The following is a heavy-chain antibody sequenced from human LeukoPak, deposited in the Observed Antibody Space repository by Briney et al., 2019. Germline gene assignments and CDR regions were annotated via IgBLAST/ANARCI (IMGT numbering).Heavy chain of an antibody. D-gene: IGHD3-3*01. Sequence: GSLRLSCAASGFTFRNYYMSWIRQAPGKGLEWVAYIGASGSTIYYRDSVRGRFTISRDNAKNSLYLQMNSLRAEDTAIYYCAREPFWSGYYSNLHFDYWGQGTLVTVSS. CDR2: IGASGSTI. CDR3: AREPFWSGYYSNLHFDY. CDR1: GFTFRNYY. V-gene: IGHV3-11*01. J-gene: IGHJ4*02.